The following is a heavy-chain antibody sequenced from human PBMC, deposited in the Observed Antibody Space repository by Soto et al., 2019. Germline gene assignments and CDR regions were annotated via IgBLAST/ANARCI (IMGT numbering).Heavy chain of an antibody. CDR3: ARDRADFSLGYYFDY. CDR2: IYHNGNT. CDR1: GDSISNKDW. Sequence: QVQLQESGPGLVKPSETLSLTCTVSGDSISNKDWWTWVRQPPGKGLQWIGEIYHNGNTKYNPSLQSRVTISVDESKNQFSLKLTSVTAADTAVYFCARDRADFSLGYYFDYWGQGTLVTVSS. D-gene: IGHD3-3*01. J-gene: IGHJ4*02. V-gene: IGHV4-4*02.